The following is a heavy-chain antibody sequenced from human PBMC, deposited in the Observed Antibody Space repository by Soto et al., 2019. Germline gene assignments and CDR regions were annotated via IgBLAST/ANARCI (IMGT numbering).Heavy chain of an antibody. CDR1: GFTFSNYA. CDR2: ISGSGGGT. D-gene: IGHD3-10*01. Sequence: EVQLLESGGGLVQPGGSLRLSCAASGFTFSNYAMSWIRQAPGKGLEWVSAISGSGGGTYYADSVKGRFTISRDNSKNTLYLQMNSLRAEDTAVYYCADSANSENFDYWGQGTLVTVSS. V-gene: IGHV3-23*01. CDR3: ADSANSENFDY. J-gene: IGHJ4*02.